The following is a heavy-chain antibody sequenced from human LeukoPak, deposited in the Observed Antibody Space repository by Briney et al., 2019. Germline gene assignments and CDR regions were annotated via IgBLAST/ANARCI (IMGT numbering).Heavy chain of an antibody. V-gene: IGHV4-39*07. CDR1: GGSISSSSYY. J-gene: IGHJ6*03. CDR2: IYYSGST. D-gene: IGHD6-6*01. CDR3: ARWGIAARPGYYYYMDV. Sequence: SETLSLTCTVSGGSISSSSYYWGWIRQPPGKGLEWIGSIYYSGSTYYNPSLKSRVTISVDMSKNQFSLKLSSVTAADTAVYYCARWGIAARPGYYYYMDVWGKGTTVTVSS.